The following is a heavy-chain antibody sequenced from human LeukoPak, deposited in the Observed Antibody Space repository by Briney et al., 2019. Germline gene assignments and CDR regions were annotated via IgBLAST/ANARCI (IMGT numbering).Heavy chain of an antibody. CDR2: ISSSSRDI. D-gene: IGHD2-15*01. J-gene: IGHJ4*02. Sequence: GGSLRLSCAASGFTFSSYSMNWVRQAPGKGLEWVSSISSSSRDIYNADSVKGRITISRDNAENSLYLQMNSLRAEDTAVYYCAIRSGGTWGQGTLVTVSS. CDR1: GFTFSSYS. V-gene: IGHV3-21*01. CDR3: AIRSGGT.